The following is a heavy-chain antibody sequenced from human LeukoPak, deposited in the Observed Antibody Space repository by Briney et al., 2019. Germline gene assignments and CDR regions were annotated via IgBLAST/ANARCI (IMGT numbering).Heavy chain of an antibody. D-gene: IGHD7-27*01. CDR3: ARSPGPFDY. CDR1: GFTFSSYA. J-gene: IGHJ4*02. CDR2: ISYDGSNK. Sequence: AGGSLRLSCAASGFTFSSYAMHWVRQAPGKGLEWVAVISYDGSNKYYADSVKGRFTISRDNSKNTLYLQMNSLGAEDTAVYYCARSPGPFDYWGQGTLVTVSS. V-gene: IGHV3-30-3*01.